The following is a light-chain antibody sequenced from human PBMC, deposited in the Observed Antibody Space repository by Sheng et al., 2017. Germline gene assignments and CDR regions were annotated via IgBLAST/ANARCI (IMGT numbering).Light chain of an antibody. V-gene: IGKV3-20*01. Sequence: EIVLTQSPGTLSLSPGERATLSCRASQSVSSNYLAWYQQKPGQAPRLLIYGASSRATGIPDRFSGSGSETDFTLTISRLEPEDFAVYYCQQYGSSPTWPFGQGTKVEIK. CDR1: QSVSSNY. J-gene: IGKJ1*01. CDR3: QQYGSSPTWP. CDR2: GAS.